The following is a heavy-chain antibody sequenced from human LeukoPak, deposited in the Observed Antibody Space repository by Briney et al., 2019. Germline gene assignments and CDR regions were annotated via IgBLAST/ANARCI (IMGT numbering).Heavy chain of an antibody. D-gene: IGHD2-21*01. V-gene: IGHV3-33*06. J-gene: IGHJ3*02. CDR2: IWYDGSNK. CDR1: GFTFSSYG. CDR3: AKEVFARDNAFDI. Sequence: PGGSLRLSCAASGFTFSSYGMHWVRQAPGKGLEWVAVIWYDGSNKYYADSVKGRFTISRDNSKNTLYLQMNSLRAEDTAVYYCAKEVFARDNAFDIWGEGTIVTVSS.